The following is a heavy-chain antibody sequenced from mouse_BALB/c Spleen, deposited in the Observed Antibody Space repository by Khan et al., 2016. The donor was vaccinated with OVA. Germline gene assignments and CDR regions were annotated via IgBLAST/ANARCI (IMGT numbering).Heavy chain of an antibody. CDR3: ARGYFGNYEFAY. V-gene: IGHV1S132*01. CDR1: GYTFTNYW. D-gene: IGHD2-1*01. J-gene: IGHJ3*01. Sequence: QVRLQQSEAELVKPGASVKLSCKTSGYTFTNYWIQWIKQRPGQGLEWIGEIFPGTGTTYYNENFKGKATLTIDPSSTTAYMQLSSLTSEDSAVYFCARGYFGNYEFAYWGQGTLVTVSA. CDR2: IFPGTGTT.